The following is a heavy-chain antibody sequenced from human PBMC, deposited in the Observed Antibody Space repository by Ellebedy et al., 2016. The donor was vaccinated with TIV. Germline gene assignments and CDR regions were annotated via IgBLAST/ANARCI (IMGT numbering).Heavy chain of an antibody. J-gene: IGHJ4*02. CDR3: AKGSQPHSTSCYDY. D-gene: IGHD2-2*01. V-gene: IGHV3-74*01. CDR2: INRDGSSA. CDR1: GFTFSNYW. Sequence: PGGSLRLSCAASGFTFSNYWIHWVRQAPGKGLVWLSRINRDGSSANYADSVKGRFSISRDNSKNTLYVQMNSLRADDTAVYYCAKGSQPHSTSCYDYWGQGTLVTVSS.